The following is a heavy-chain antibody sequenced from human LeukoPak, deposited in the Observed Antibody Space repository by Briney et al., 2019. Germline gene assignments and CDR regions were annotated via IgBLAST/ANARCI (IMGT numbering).Heavy chain of an antibody. D-gene: IGHD6-6*01. Sequence: GESLKISCKGSGYSFTSYWIGWVRQMPGKGLEWMGIIYPGDSDTRYSPSFQGQVTISADKPISTAYLQWSSLKASDTAMYYCAAGSSWVAARPYYYYGMDVWGQGTTVTVSS. J-gene: IGHJ6*02. CDR1: GYSFTSYW. CDR2: IYPGDSDT. CDR3: AAGSSWVAARPYYYYGMDV. V-gene: IGHV5-51*04.